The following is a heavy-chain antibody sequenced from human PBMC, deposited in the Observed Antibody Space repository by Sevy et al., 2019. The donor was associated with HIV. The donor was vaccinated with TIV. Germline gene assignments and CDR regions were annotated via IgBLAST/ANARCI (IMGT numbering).Heavy chain of an antibody. V-gene: IGHV4-39*01. CDR2: IYYSGST. CDR3: ARRVRDGYNSNYFDY. Sequence: SETLSLTCTVPGGSISSSSYYWGWIRQPPGKGLEWIGSIYYSGSTYYNPSLKSRVTISVDTSKNQFSLKLSSVTAADTAVYYCARRVRDGYNSNYFDYWGQGTLVTVSS. J-gene: IGHJ4*02. CDR1: GGSISSSSYY. D-gene: IGHD5-12*01.